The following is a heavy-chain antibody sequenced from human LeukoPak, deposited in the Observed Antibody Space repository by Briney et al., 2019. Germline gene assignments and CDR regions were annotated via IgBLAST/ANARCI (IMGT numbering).Heavy chain of an antibody. CDR1: GGSISSSSYY. CDR2: IYTSGST. Sequence: PSETLSLTCTVSGGSISSSSYYWSWIRQPAGKGLEWIGRIYTSGSTNYNPSLRSRVTISVDTSKNQNQFSLKLSTVTAADTAVYYCARGVGGYCSGGSCYSAPNWFDPWGQGTLVTVSS. CDR3: ARGVGGYCSGGSCYSAPNWFDP. J-gene: IGHJ5*02. V-gene: IGHV4-61*02. D-gene: IGHD2-15*01.